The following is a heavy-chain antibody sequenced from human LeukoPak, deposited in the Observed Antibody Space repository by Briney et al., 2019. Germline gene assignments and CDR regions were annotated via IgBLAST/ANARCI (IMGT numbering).Heavy chain of an antibody. CDR1: GYTFTSYD. V-gene: IGHV1-8*03. CDR3: ARAYCGGDCYKNYYYYYMDV. D-gene: IGHD2-21*01. CDR2: MNPNSGNT. Sequence: ASVKVSCKASGYTFTSYDINWVRQATGQGLEWMGWMNPNSGNTGYAQKFQGRVTITRNTSISTAYMELSSLRSEDTAVYYCARAYCGGDCYKNYYYYYMDVWGKGTTVTVSS. J-gene: IGHJ6*03.